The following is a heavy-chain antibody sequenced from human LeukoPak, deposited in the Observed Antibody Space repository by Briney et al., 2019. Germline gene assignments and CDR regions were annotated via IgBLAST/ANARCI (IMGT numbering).Heavy chain of an antibody. CDR3: ARPRGGGGSLDS. CDR2: INLNSGGT. CDR1: GYTFTGYY. D-gene: IGHD3-16*01. Sequence: ASVKVSCKASGYTFTGYYMHWVRQAPGQGLEWMGWINLNSGGTNYAQKFQGRVTMTRDTSISTAYMELSRLRSDDTAVYYCARPRGGGGSLDSWGQGTLVTVSS. J-gene: IGHJ4*02. V-gene: IGHV1-2*02.